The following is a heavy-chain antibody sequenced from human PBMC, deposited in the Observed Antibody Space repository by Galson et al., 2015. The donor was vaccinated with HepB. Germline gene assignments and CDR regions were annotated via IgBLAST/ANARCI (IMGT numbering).Heavy chain of an antibody. V-gene: IGHV1-69*13. Sequence: SVKVSCKASGGPLSTNTINWVRQAPGQGLQWMGGITPVFGTGKYAQRFQGRMTVTADESTNTAYMELWSLTSEDTGVYYCAKEGVGNTGANHMDVWGNGTTVIVS. J-gene: IGHJ6*03. D-gene: IGHD7-27*01. CDR1: GGPLSTNT. CDR2: ITPVFGTG. CDR3: AKEGVGNTGANHMDV.